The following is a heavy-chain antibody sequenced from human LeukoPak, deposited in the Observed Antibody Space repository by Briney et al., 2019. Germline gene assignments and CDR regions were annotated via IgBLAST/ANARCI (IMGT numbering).Heavy chain of an antibody. Sequence: GGSLRLSCAASGFIFSDYYMTWIRQAPGKGLEWVSYISRSGSTIYYADSVKGRFTISRDNAKNSLYLQMNSLRAEDTAVYYCARDVTYYYDSSGHGYDAFDIWGQGTMVSVSS. V-gene: IGHV3-11*01. D-gene: IGHD3-22*01. CDR1: GFIFSDYY. J-gene: IGHJ3*02. CDR2: ISRSGSTI. CDR3: ARDVTYYYDSSGHGYDAFDI.